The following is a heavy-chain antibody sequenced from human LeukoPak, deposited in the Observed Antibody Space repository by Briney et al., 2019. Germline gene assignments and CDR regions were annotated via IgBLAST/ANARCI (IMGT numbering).Heavy chain of an antibody. CDR3: ARGYSSSSGRPDY. J-gene: IGHJ4*02. D-gene: IGHD6-6*01. Sequence: SETVSLTCTVSGGSISSYYWSWIRQPPGKGLEWIGYIYYSGSNNYNPSLKSRVTISVDTSKKQFSLKLSSVTAADTAVYYCARGYSSSSGRPDYWGQGTLVTVSS. CDR1: GGSISSYY. CDR2: IYYSGSN. V-gene: IGHV4-59*08.